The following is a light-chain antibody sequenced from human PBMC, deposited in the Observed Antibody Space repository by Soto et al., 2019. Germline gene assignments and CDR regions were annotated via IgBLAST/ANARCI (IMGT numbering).Light chain of an antibody. CDR2: AAA. CDR3: QHYGDSRT. Sequence: ELVLTQSPDTLSLSPGERATLSCRASQSVSSSFLAWYQQKPGQAPRLLIYAAASRAAGIPDRFSGSGSRTDFTLTISRLEPEDFAVYYCQHYGDSRTFGQGTNVDIK. J-gene: IGKJ1*01. V-gene: IGKV3-20*01. CDR1: QSVSSSF.